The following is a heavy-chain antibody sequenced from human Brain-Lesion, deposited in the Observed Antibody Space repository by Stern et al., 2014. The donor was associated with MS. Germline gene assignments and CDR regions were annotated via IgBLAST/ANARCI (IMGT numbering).Heavy chain of an antibody. J-gene: IGHJ4*02. CDR2: ISWNSGTI. CDR3: ARDITGSSAYFAY. D-gene: IGHD1-14*01. CDR1: GFTFADYA. V-gene: IGHV3-9*01. Sequence: VQLVESGGDLVQPGRSLRLSCAAFGFTFADYAMHWVRQAPGKGLEWLAGISWNSGTIGYADSVKGRFTTSRDNAYSSLYLQMNSLRPEDTALYYCARDITGSSAYFAYWGQGTLVTVSS.